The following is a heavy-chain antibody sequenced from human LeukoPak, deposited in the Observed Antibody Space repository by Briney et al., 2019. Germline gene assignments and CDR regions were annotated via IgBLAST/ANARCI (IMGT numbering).Heavy chain of an antibody. CDR2: ISGSGGTT. V-gene: IGHV3-23*01. Sequence: GGSLRLSCAGSGFTFSSNAMIWVRQAPGKGLECVSAISGSGGTTYYADSVKGRFTIYRDNSKNTLYLKMNSLRADDTAVYCCAKDRGGHDFDYWGQGTLVTVSS. J-gene: IGHJ4*02. D-gene: IGHD3-16*01. CDR1: GFTFSSNA. CDR3: AKDRGGHDFDY.